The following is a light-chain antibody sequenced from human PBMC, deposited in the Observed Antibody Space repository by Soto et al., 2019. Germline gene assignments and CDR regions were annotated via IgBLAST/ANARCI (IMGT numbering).Light chain of an antibody. CDR3: SSYTTAGVL. CDR1: SSDVGGYNY. Sequence: QSALTQPASASGSPGQSITISCTGTSSDVGGYNYVSWYQQHPGKAPKLMIFDVSSRPSGVSHRFSGSKSGNTASLTISGLQTEDEGDYYCSSYTTAGVLFGGGTKLTVL. J-gene: IGLJ2*01. CDR2: DVS. V-gene: IGLV2-14*01.